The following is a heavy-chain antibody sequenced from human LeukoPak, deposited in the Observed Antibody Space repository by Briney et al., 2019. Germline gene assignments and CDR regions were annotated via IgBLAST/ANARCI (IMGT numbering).Heavy chain of an antibody. V-gene: IGHV1-69*05. CDR3: ARSLYYYDSSGYPDHRAYFDI. Sequence: SVKVSCKASGGTFSSYAISWVRQAPGQGLEWMRGIIPIFGTANYAQKFHGRVTITTDESTSTAYMELSSLRSEDTAVYYCARSLYYYDSSGYPDHRAYFDIWGQGTMVTVSS. J-gene: IGHJ3*02. D-gene: IGHD3-22*01. CDR1: GGTFSSYA. CDR2: IIPIFGTA.